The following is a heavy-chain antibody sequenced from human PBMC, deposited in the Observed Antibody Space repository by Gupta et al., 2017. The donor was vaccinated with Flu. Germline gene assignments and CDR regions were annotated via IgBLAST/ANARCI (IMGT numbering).Heavy chain of an antibody. CDR3: AKLRPFIEGRDY. V-gene: IGHV3-30*18. D-gene: IGHD1-26*01. CDR1: VFTFSSYG. CDR2: ISYDGSNK. Sequence: VQLVESGGGVVQPGRSLRLSCAASVFTFSSYGMHWVRQAPGKGLEWVAVISYDGSNKYYADSVKGRFTISRDNSKNTLYLQMNSLRAEDTAVYYCAKLRPFIEGRDYWGQGTLVTVSS. J-gene: IGHJ4*02.